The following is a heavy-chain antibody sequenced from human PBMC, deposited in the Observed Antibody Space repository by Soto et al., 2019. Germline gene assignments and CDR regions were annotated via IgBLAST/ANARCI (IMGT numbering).Heavy chain of an antibody. V-gene: IGHV3-30*18. J-gene: IGHJ6*02. CDR1: GFTFSSYG. D-gene: IGHD3-3*01. CDR2: ISYDGSNK. Sequence: PGGSLRLSCAASGFTFSSYGMHWVRQAPGKGLEWVAVISYDGSNKYYADSVKGRFTISRDNSKNTLYLQMNSLRAEDTAVYYCAKDLGLRFLEWFPSPYYYGMDVWGQGTTVTSP. CDR3: AKDLGLRFLEWFPSPYYYGMDV.